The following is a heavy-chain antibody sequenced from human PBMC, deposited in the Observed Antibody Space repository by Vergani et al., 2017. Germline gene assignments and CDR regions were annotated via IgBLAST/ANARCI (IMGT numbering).Heavy chain of an antibody. CDR3: ARGYYDYVWGSYRAATSFDY. CDR1: GGPFSSYA. V-gene: IGHV1-69*01. D-gene: IGHD3-16*02. CDR2: IIPIFGPA. J-gene: IGHJ4*02. Sequence: QVQLVQSGAEVKKPGSSVKVSCKASGGPFSSYAISWVRQAPGQGLEWMGGIIPIFGPATYAPTFQGRVTLTADESTRTAYMELSSLRSEDTAVYYCARGYYDYVWGSYRAATSFDYWGQGTLVTVSS.